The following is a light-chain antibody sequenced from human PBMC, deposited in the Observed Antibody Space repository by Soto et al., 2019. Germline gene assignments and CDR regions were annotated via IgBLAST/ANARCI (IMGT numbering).Light chain of an antibody. V-gene: IGKV3-11*01. CDR3: QQHSNRLT. CDR2: DAS. Sequence: EIVLTQSPATLSLSPGERATLSCRASQSVDSYLAWYQQKRGQAPRLLNFDASNRATGIPARFSGSGSGTDFTLTISSLEPEDFAVYYCQQHSNRLTFGGGTKVEIK. J-gene: IGKJ4*01. CDR1: QSVDSY.